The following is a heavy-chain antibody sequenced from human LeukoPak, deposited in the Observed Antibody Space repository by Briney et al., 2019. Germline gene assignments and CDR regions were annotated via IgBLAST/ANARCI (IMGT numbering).Heavy chain of an antibody. CDR1: GGPISGYY. D-gene: IGHD6-13*01. V-gene: IGHV4-59*12. CDR2: IYYSGNT. CDR3: ARGSRVAVSGSRPFDP. Sequence: SETLSLTCTVSGGPISGYYWVWIRQPPGKGLEWIGYIYYSGNTNYNPSLKSRVTISVDTSKNQFSLKLNSVTAADTALYYCARGSRVAVSGSRPFDPWGQGTLVTVSS. J-gene: IGHJ5*02.